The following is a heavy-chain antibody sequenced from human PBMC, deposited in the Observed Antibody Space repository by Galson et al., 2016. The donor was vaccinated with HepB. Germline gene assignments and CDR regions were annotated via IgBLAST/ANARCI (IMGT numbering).Heavy chain of an antibody. CDR3: ARHGRSLGATWNFDL. Sequence: QSGAEVKKPGDSLRISCEGSGFTFTNYWISWLRLMPGKGLEWKGRLDPADSSSIYNPSFRGHVTFSTDMSPTTAYLQWSSLRAADSAIYYCARHGRSLGATWNFDLWGRGSLVTVSS. CDR1: GFTFTNYW. D-gene: IGHD1-26*01. J-gene: IGHJ2*01. V-gene: IGHV5-10-1*01. CDR2: LDPADSSS.